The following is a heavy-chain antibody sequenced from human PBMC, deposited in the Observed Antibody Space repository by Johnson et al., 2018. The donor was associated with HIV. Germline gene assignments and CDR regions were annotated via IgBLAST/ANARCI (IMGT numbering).Heavy chain of an antibody. CDR3: ARDPEWSAFDI. Sequence: VQLVESGGGVVQPGGSLRLSCAASVFTFRSYGMHWVRQAPGKGLEWVANINQDGTGKNYVDSVKGRFSISRDSTKNSLYLQMNSLRVEDTAVYYCARDPEWSAFDIWGQGTMVTVSS. CDR1: VFTFRSYG. J-gene: IGHJ3*02. CDR2: INQDGTGK. D-gene: IGHD3-3*01. V-gene: IGHV3-7*03.